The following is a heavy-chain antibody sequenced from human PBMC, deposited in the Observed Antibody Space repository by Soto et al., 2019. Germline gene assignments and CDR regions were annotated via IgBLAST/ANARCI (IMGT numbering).Heavy chain of an antibody. D-gene: IGHD1-7*01. J-gene: IGHJ6*03. Sequence: PSQTLSLTSAISGDSVSSNSAAWNWIRQSPSRGLEWLGRTYYRSRRYNDYAVSVKSRITVNPDTSKNQFSLHLNSVTPEDTAVYYCAGTTSLQWYYMDVWGKGTTVTVSS. CDR1: GDSVSSNSAA. V-gene: IGHV6-1*01. CDR2: TYYRSRRYN. CDR3: AGTTSLQWYYMDV.